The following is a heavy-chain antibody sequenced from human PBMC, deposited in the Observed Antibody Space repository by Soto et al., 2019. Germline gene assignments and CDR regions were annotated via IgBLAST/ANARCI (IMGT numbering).Heavy chain of an antibody. CDR2: ISWNSGSI. CDR3: AKAMGGSFDY. V-gene: IGHV3-9*01. Sequence: EVQLVESGGGLVQPGRSLRLSCAASGFTFDDYAMPWVRQAPGKGLEWVSGISWNSGSIGYADSVKGRFTISRDNAMNSLYLQMNSLRAEDTALYYCAKAMGGSFDYWGQGTLVTVSS. J-gene: IGHJ4*02. CDR1: GFTFDDYA. D-gene: IGHD3-16*01.